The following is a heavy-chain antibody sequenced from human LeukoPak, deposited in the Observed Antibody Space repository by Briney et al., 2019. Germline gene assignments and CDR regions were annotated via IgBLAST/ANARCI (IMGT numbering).Heavy chain of an antibody. D-gene: IGHD2-2*01. J-gene: IGHJ6*04. Sequence: GGSLRLSCAASGFTFSSYSMNWVRQAPGKGLEWVSSISSSSSYIYYADSVKGRFTISRDNAKNSLYLQMNSLRAEDTAVYYCARASLGYCSSTSCDFYYYYYYGMDVWGKGTTVTVSS. CDR2: ISSSSSYI. CDR3: ARASLGYCSSTSCDFYYYYYYGMDV. CDR1: GFTFSSYS. V-gene: IGHV3-21*01.